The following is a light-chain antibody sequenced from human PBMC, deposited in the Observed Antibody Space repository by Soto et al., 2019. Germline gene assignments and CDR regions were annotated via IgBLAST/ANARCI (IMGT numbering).Light chain of an antibody. Sequence: DIQLTQSPSSLSPSVGDIITLSCRASHSISRNLNWYQQMPWKDPSLLIYAARDLQSGGPGRFRGSESVTEFNPTITSLQPEALAPYYYQHSHSTPYNLGRGTKLEI. J-gene: IGKJ2*01. CDR1: HSISRN. CDR2: AAR. V-gene: IGKV1-39*01. CDR3: QHSHSTPYN.